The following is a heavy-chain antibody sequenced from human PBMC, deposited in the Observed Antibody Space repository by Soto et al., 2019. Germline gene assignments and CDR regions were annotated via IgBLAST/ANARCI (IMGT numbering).Heavy chain of an antibody. V-gene: IGHV3-21*01. D-gene: IGHD6-19*01. Sequence: GGSLRLSCAASGFIFSSYSMVWVRQAPGKGLEWVASISSGSDFIFYADSVKGRFTVSRDNAKNSLYLQMNSLRAEDTAVYFCARDRSADRFVQYFQHWGQGTQVTVSS. CDR3: ARDRSADRFVQYFQH. J-gene: IGHJ1*01. CDR2: ISSGSDFI. CDR1: GFIFSSYS.